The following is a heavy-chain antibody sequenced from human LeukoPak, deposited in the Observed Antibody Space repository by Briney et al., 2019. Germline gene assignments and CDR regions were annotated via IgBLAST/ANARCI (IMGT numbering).Heavy chain of an antibody. CDR1: GFTFSSFG. V-gene: IGHV3-48*01. J-gene: IGHJ4*02. Sequence: GGSLRLSCAASGFTFSSFGMNWVRQAPGKGLEWVSYISISSATIYYADSVKGRFTISRDNAKNSLFLQMNTLRAEDTAVYYCARDLVLASSSDYWGQGTLVTVSS. CDR2: ISISSATI. D-gene: IGHD6-6*01. CDR3: ARDLVLASSSDY.